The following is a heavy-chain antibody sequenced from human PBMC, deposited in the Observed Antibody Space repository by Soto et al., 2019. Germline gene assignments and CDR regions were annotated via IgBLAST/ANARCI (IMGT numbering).Heavy chain of an antibody. CDR1: GVTFSNAW. V-gene: IGHV3-15*01. J-gene: IGHJ4*02. Sequence: XGSLRLSCAAAGVTFSNAWMSWVRQAPGKGLDWVGRIKSKTDGGTTDYAAPVKGRFTISRDDSKNTLYLQMNSLKTEDTAVYYCTTESRYYYDSSGYGRFDYWGQGNLVTVSS. CDR2: IKSKTDGGTT. D-gene: IGHD3-22*01. CDR3: TTESRYYYDSSGYGRFDY.